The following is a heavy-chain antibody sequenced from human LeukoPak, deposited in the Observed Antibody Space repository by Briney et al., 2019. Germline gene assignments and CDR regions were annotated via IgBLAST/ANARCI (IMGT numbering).Heavy chain of an antibody. J-gene: IGHJ5*02. Sequence: PSQTLSLTCAVSGGSISSGGYSWSWIRQPPGKGMEWIGYIYHSRSTYYNPSLKSRVTISVDRSKNQFSLKLSTVTAADTAVYYCAREPAAPGGGFAPWGQGTLVTVSS. CDR1: GGSISSGGYS. CDR3: AREPAAPGGGFAP. V-gene: IGHV4-30-2*01. CDR2: IYHSRST. D-gene: IGHD2-2*01.